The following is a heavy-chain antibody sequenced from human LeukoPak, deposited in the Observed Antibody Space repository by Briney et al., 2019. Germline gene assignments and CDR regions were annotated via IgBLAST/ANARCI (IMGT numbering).Heavy chain of an antibody. CDR2: IKQDGSEK. Sequence: GGSLRLSCAASGFTFSNYGMHWVRQAPGKGLEWVANIKQDGSEKYYVDSVKGRFTISRDNAKNSLYLQMNSLRAEDTAVYYCARGGTVVTPGDYWGQGTLVTVSS. CDR1: GFTFSNYG. J-gene: IGHJ4*02. D-gene: IGHD4-23*01. V-gene: IGHV3-7*01. CDR3: ARGGTVVTPGDY.